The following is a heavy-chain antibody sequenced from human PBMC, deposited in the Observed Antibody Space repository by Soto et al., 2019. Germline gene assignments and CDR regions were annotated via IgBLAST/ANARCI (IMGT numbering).Heavy chain of an antibody. D-gene: IGHD4-17*01. J-gene: IGHJ4*02. V-gene: IGHV1-46*01. CDR1: GYTFTSYY. CDR2: INPSGGST. Sequence: GASVKVSCKASGYTFTSYYMHWVRQAPGQGLEWMGIINPSGGSTSYAQKFQGRVTMTRDTSTSTVYMELSSLRPEDTAVYYCARERRYGGNPGSFAYWGQGTLVTVSS. CDR3: ARERRYGGNPGSFAY.